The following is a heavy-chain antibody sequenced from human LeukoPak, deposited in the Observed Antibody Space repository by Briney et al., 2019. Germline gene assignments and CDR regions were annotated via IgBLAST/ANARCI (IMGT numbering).Heavy chain of an antibody. D-gene: IGHD5-18*01. CDR1: GYTFPSYN. V-gene: IGHV1-8*01. J-gene: IGHJ4*02. CDR2: MNPNSGNT. CDR3: ARGKRIQQWLRPFDY. Sequence: GASVKVSFKASGYTFPSYNINWVGQATGQGVGWMGWMNPNSGNTGYAQKFQGRVTMTRNTSISTAYMELSSLRSEDTAVYYCARGKRIQQWLRPFDYWGQGTLVTVSS.